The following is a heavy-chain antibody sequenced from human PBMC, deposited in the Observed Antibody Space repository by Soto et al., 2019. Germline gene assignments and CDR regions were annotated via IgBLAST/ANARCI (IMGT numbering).Heavy chain of an antibody. D-gene: IGHD3-16*02. CDR1: GGSISSYY. V-gene: IGHV4-59*12. Sequence: PSETLSLTCTVSGGSISSYYWSWIRQPPGKGQECIGYIYYSGSTNYNPSLKSRVTISVDTSKNQFALKLSSVTAADTAVYYCARGNIMITFGGVIVRPYYFDYWGQGTLVTVSS. CDR2: IYYSGST. CDR3: ARGNIMITFGGVIVRPYYFDY. J-gene: IGHJ4*02.